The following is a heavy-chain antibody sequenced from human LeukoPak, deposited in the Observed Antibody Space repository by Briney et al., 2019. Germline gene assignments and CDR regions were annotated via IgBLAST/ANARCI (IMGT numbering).Heavy chain of an antibody. CDR3: ARSRNIVPGWFDP. V-gene: IGHV5-51*01. J-gene: IGHJ5*02. CDR2: IYPGDSDT. Sequence: GESLKISCQGSGSSFTSYWIGWVRQLPGKGLEWMGIIYPGDSDTRYSPSFQGQVTISADKSISTAYLQWSSLKASDTAMYYCARSRNIVPGWFDPWGQGTLVTVSS. D-gene: IGHD2/OR15-2a*01. CDR1: GSSFTSYW.